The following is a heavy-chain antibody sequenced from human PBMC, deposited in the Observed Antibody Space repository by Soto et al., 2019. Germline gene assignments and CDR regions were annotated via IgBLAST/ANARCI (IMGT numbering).Heavy chain of an antibody. V-gene: IGHV3-21*01. CDR1: GFTFSSYS. CDR2: ISSSSSYI. D-gene: IGHD2-2*01. CDR3: ARDPVVVPAAMGWFDL. Sequence: GGSLRLSCAASGFTFSSYSMNWVRQAPGKGLEWVSSISSSSSYIYYADSMKGRFTISRDNAKNSLYLQMNSLRAEDTAVYYCARDPVVVPAAMGWFDLWGQGTLVTVSS. J-gene: IGHJ5*01.